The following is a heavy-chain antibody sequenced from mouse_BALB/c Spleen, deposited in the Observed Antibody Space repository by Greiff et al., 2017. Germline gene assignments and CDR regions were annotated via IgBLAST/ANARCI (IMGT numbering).Heavy chain of an antibody. Sequence: EVQLVESGGGLVQPGGSRKLSCAASGFTFSSFGMHWVRQAPEKGLEWVAYISSGSSTIYYADTVKGRFTISRDNPKNTLFLQMTSLRSEDTAMYYCARSVVAKAMDYWGQGTSVTVSS. CDR1: GFTFSSFG. J-gene: IGHJ4*01. V-gene: IGHV5-17*02. CDR2: ISSGSSTI. CDR3: ARSVVAKAMDY. D-gene: IGHD1-1*01.